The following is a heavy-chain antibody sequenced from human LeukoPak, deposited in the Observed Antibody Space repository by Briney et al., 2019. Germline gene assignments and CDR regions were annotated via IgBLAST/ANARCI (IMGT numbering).Heavy chain of an antibody. CDR1: GGSISSGGYY. Sequence: SQTLSLTCTVSGGSISSGGYYWRWLRQHPGKGLEWIGYIYYSGSTYYNPSLKSRVTISVDTSKNQFSLKLSSVTAADTAVYYCARSPSPGIAAFNYWGQGTLVTLSS. CDR2: IYYSGST. D-gene: IGHD6-13*01. V-gene: IGHV4-31*03. CDR3: ARSPSPGIAAFNY. J-gene: IGHJ4*02.